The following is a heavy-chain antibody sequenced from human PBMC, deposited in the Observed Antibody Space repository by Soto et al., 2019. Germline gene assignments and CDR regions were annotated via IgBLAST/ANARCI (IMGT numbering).Heavy chain of an antibody. Sequence: QVQLVQSGAEVKKPGSSVKVSCKASGGTFSSYTISWVRQAPGQGLEWMGRIIPILGIANYAQKFQGRVTITADKSTSTAYMELSSLRSGDTAVYYCAREYYDYVWGSYFTHSWFDPWGQGTLVTVSS. CDR1: GGTFSSYT. V-gene: IGHV1-69*08. J-gene: IGHJ5*02. CDR3: AREYYDYVWGSYFTHSWFDP. CDR2: IIPILGIA. D-gene: IGHD3-16*01.